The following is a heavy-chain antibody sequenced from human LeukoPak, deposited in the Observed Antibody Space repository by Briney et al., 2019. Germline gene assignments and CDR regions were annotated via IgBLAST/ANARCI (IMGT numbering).Heavy chain of an antibody. CDR1: KFTFSNYG. J-gene: IGHJ4*02. V-gene: IGHV3-30*18. Sequence: GGSLRLSCTASKFTFSNYGMQWVRQAPGKGLEWVAVISSDGGTKYYADSVKGRFTLSRDNSRNTLDLQMNSLGPEDTAVYYCAKEYDSGGYGAYFDYWGQGTLVTVTS. D-gene: IGHD3-10*01. CDR2: ISSDGGTK. CDR3: AKEYDSGGYGAYFDY.